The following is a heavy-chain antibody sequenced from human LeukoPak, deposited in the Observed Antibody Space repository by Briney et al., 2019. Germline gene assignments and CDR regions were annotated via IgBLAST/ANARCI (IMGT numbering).Heavy chain of an antibody. J-gene: IGHJ5*02. CDR1: LHIVTHYG. Sequence: ASVKVSYKPSLHIVTHYGMFLVGQAPGHRLEWLGWISAYNGAARYGPRFQGRGTMTTDTSTNPLFIELRDLRSDDTATYAWARDHGTQAYHWGQGTLVTVSS. CDR3: ARDHGTQAYH. CDR2: ISAYNGAA. V-gene: IGHV1-18*01.